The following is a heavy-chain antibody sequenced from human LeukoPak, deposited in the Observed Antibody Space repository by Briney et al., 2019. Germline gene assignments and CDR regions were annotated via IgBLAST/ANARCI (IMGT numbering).Heavy chain of an antibody. D-gene: IGHD6-19*01. V-gene: IGHV4-4*07. CDR2: IYTSGST. J-gene: IGHJ4*02. CDR3: ARDLPLYSSGWYDTFEYCFDY. Sequence: SETLSLTCTVSGGSISSYYWSWIRQPAGKGVEWIGRIYTSGSTNYNPSLKSRVTMSVDTSKNQFSLKLSSVTAADTAVYYCARDLPLYSSGWYDTFEYCFDYWGQGTLVTVSS. CDR1: GGSISSYY.